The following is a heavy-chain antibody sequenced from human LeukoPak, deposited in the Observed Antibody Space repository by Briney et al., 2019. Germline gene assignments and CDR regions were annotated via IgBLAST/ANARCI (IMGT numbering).Heavy chain of an antibody. CDR1: GFTLSSYW. V-gene: IGHV3-74*01. D-gene: IGHD2-21*01. CDR3: ARGRLLPYYFDY. J-gene: IGHJ4*02. Sequence: AGRSLRLSCAPSGFTLSSYWTHWVRHAPGRGLVCVSRINSDGNSTRYADSVKARFTISRHNAKNMLYLQMNSLRAEDTAVYYCARGRLLPYYFDYWGQGTLVTVSS. CDR2: INSDGNST.